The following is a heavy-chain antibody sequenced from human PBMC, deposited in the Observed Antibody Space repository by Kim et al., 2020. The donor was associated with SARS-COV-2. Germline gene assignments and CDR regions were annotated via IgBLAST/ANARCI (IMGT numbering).Heavy chain of an antibody. CDR2: A. V-gene: IGHV1-69*04. CDR3: ARVEADYNFDY. J-gene: IGHJ4*02. D-gene: IGHD4-4*01. Sequence: ANYPQKFPGRVTTTADKSTSTAYMELSSLGSEDTAVYYCARVEADYNFDYWGQGTLVTVSS.